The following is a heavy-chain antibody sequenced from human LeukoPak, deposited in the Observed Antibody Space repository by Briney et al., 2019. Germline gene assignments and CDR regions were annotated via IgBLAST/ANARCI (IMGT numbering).Heavy chain of an antibody. V-gene: IGHV1-2*02. CDR3: ARDYYYGSGSYYNWFDP. Sequence: ASVKVSCKASGYTFTGYYIHWVRQAPGQGLEWMGWINPNSGGTNYAQKFQGRVTMTRDTSISTAYMELSRLRSDDTAVYYCARDYYYGSGSYYNWFDPWGQGTLVTVSS. CDR2: INPNSGGT. CDR1: GYTFTGYY. D-gene: IGHD3-10*01. J-gene: IGHJ5*02.